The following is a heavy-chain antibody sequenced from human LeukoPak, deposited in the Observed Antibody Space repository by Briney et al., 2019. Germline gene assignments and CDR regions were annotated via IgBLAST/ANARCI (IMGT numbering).Heavy chain of an antibody. CDR1: GFTFSDYY. D-gene: IGHD3-10*01. CDR3: ARDRTVYYGSGSYSLTYYYGMDV. CDR2: ISSSGSTI. J-gene: IGHJ6*02. Sequence: GGSLRLSCAASGFTFSDYYMSRIRQAPGKGLEWVSYISSSGSTIYYADSVKGRFTISRDNAKNSLYLQMNSLRAEDTAVYYCARDRTVYYGSGSYSLTYYYGMDVWGQGTTVTVSS. V-gene: IGHV3-11*01.